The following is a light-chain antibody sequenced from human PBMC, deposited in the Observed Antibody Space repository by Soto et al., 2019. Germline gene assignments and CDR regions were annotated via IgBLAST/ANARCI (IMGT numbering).Light chain of an antibody. CDR1: QNITRW. CDR3: QQYDSFSYT. CDR2: DVS. J-gene: IGKJ2*01. V-gene: IGKV1-5*01. Sequence: DIQMTQSPSTLSASVGDRVTISCRASQNITRWLAWYQQKPGKAPKLLINDVSTLESGVPSRFSGSGTGTEFTLTISSLQPDDFATYHCQQYDSFSYTFGQGTKVEIK.